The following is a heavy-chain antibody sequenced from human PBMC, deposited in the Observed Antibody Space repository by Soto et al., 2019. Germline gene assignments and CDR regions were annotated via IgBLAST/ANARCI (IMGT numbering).Heavy chain of an antibody. V-gene: IGHV3-23*01. D-gene: IGHD1-26*01. CDR3: ARRGSGSSYDY. Sequence: EVQLLESGGGLVQPGGSLRLSCAASGFTFSSYAMRWVRQAPVKGLEWVSAISGSGDSTYYADSVKGRFTISRDNSKSTLYLQMNSLRAEDTAVYYCARRGSGSSYDYGGQGTLVTVSS. J-gene: IGHJ4*02. CDR2: ISGSGDST. CDR1: GFTFSSYA.